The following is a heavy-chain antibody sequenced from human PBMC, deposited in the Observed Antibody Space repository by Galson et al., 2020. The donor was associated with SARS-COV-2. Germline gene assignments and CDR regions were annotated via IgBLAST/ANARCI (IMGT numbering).Heavy chain of an antibody. J-gene: IGHJ4*02. CDR1: GGSVSSGSYY. D-gene: IGHD3-10*01. CDR2: IYYSGCT. V-gene: IGHV4-61*01. Sequence: SETLSLTCTVSGGSVSSGSYYWSWIRQHPGKGLEWIGYIYYSGCTNYNPSLKSRVTISVDTSKNQFSLKLSSVTAADTAVYYCARGVFGELSFSHFYYWGQGTLVTVSS. CDR3: ARGVFGELSFSHFYY.